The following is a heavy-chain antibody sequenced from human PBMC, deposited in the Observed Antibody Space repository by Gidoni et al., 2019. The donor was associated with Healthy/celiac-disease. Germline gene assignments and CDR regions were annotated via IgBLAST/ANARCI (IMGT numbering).Heavy chain of an antibody. CDR3: AKKLSGSMTGVVR. Sequence: EVQLLESGGGLVPPGGSLRLPCAASGFHFSSYAMSWVRPAPGKGLEWVSAISGSGGSTYYADSVKGRFTISRDNSKNTLYLQMNSLRAEDTAVYYCAKKLSGSMTGVVRWGQGTLVTVSS. V-gene: IGHV3-23*01. J-gene: IGHJ4*02. CDR1: GFHFSSYA. CDR2: ISGSGGST. D-gene: IGHD3-22*01.